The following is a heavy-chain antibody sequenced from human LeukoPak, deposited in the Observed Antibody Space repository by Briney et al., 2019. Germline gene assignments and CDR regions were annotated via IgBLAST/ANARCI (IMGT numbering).Heavy chain of an antibody. CDR2: ISGSGGST. V-gene: IGHV3-23*01. CDR3: AKDIVVVPAAIEY. CDR1: GFTFSSYA. D-gene: IGHD2-2*01. J-gene: IGHJ4*02. Sequence: GGSLRLSCTASGFTFSSYAMSWVRQAPGKGLEWVSAISGSGGSTYYADSVKGRFTISRDNSKNTLYLQMNSLRAEDTAVYYCAKDIVVVPAAIEYWGQGTLVTVSS.